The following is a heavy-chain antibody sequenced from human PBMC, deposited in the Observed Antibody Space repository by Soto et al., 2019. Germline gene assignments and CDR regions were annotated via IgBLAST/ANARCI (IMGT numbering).Heavy chain of an antibody. CDR3: ASSSIAAAGKVYYYYGMDV. J-gene: IGHJ6*02. Sequence: VASVKVSCKASGYTFTSYGISWARQAPGQGLEWMGWISAYNGNTNYAQKLQGRVTMTTDTSTSTAYMELRSLRSDDTAVYYCASSSIAAAGKVYYYYGMDVWGQGTTVTVSS. D-gene: IGHD6-13*01. V-gene: IGHV1-18*01. CDR2: ISAYNGNT. CDR1: GYTFTSYG.